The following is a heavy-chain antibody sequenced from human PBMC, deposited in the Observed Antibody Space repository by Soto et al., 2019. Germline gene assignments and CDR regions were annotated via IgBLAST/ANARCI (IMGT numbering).Heavy chain of an antibody. CDR1: GFTFSNAW. CDR3: TTMPLARLRFLEWLSRQPYFDY. CDR2: IKSKTDGGTT. Sequence: GGSLRLSCAASGFTFSNAWMNWVRQAPGKGLEWVGRIKSKTDGGTTDYAAPVKGRFTISRDDSKNTLYLQMNSLKTEDTAVYYCTTMPLARLRFLEWLSRQPYFDYWGQGTLVTVSS. J-gene: IGHJ4*02. D-gene: IGHD3-3*01. V-gene: IGHV3-15*07.